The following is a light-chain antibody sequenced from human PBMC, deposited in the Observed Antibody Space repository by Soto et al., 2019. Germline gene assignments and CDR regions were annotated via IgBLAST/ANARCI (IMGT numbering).Light chain of an antibody. V-gene: IGKV4-1*01. J-gene: IGKJ3*01. CDR3: QQYYITPFT. Sequence: DIVMTQSPDSLAVSLGERASINCKSNQSVLYSSNDKNYLAWYQQKPGQPPKLLIYWASSRESGVPARFTGSGSGTEFTLTISSLQAEDVAVYYCQQYYITPFTFGPGTFVEIK. CDR2: WAS. CDR1: QSVLYSSNDKNY.